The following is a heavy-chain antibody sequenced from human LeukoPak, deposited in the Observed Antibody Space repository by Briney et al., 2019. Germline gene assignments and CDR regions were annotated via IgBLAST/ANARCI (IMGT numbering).Heavy chain of an antibody. J-gene: IGHJ4*02. CDR1: GYTFTSYG. D-gene: IGHD6-19*01. CDR2: INPNGGST. CDR3: ASQTTDGYSSGLFDY. Sequence: ASVKVSCKASGYTFTSYGISWVRQAPGQGLEWMGIINPNGGSTSYAQKFQGRVTMTRDTSTSTVYMELSSLRSEDTAVYYCASQTTDGYSSGLFDYWGQGTLVTVSS. V-gene: IGHV1-46*01.